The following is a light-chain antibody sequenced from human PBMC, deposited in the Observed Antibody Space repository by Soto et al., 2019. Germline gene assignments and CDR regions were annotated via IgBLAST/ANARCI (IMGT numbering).Light chain of an antibody. J-gene: IGKJ2*01. CDR1: QSVLYSSSNKNY. CDR3: QQYESTPPT. Sequence: DIVMTQSPDSLAVSLGERATINCKSSQSVLYSSSNKNYLAWYQQRPGQPPKLLIYWASTRESGVPDRFSVSGSVTDFTLTITSLQAEDVAVYYCQQYESTPPTFGQGPKLEIK. V-gene: IGKV4-1*01. CDR2: WAS.